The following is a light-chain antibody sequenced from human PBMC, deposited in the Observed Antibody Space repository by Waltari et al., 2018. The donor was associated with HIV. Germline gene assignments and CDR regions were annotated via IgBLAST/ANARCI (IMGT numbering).Light chain of an antibody. CDR2: AAA. CDR1: QGICTS. V-gene: IGKV1-9*01. Sequence: DSQLTQSPSFLSASIGDRVTITCRASQGICTSLAWYQQEPGTAPNLLTYAAASLQRGVPSMFSGSGSGTEFTLTINNLQPEDFAPYYCQPLINYPFTFGQGTTLAIK. J-gene: IGKJ2*01. CDR3: QPLINYPFT.